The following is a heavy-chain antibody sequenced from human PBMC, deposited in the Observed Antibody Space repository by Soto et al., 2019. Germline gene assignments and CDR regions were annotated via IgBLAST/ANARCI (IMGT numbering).Heavy chain of an antibody. CDR2: ISYDGSNK. CDR1: GFTFSSYG. Sequence: QVQLVESGGGVVQPGRSLRLSCAASGFTFSSYGMHWVRQAPGKGLEWVAAISYDGSNKYYADSVKGRFTISRDNSKNTLYLQMNSLRAEDTAVYYCAKLARVRVPAAQNWFDPWGQGTLVTVSS. V-gene: IGHV3-30*18. J-gene: IGHJ5*02. D-gene: IGHD2-2*01. CDR3: AKLARVRVPAAQNWFDP.